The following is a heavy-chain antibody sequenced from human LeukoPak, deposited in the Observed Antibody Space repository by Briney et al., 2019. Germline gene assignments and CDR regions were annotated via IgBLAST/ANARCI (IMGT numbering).Heavy chain of an antibody. CDR3: ARGRYGDHGLDY. CDR1: GVSFSGYY. CDR2: INHSGST. V-gene: IGHV4-34*01. D-gene: IGHD4-17*01. Sequence: KPSETLSLTCAVYGVSFSGYYWSWIRQPPGKGLEWIGEINHSGSTNYNPSLKSRVTISVDTSKNQFSLKLSSVTAADTAVYYCARGRYGDHGLDYWGQGTLVTVSS. J-gene: IGHJ4*02.